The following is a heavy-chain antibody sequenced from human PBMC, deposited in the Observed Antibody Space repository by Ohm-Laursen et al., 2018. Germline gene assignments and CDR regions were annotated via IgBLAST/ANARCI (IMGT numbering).Heavy chain of an antibody. V-gene: IGHV3-23*01. CDR1: GFTFDDYA. CDR2: ISGSGGST. J-gene: IGHJ4*02. D-gene: IGHD3-3*01. CDR3: AKSLVRFLEWLPYFDY. Sequence: SLRLSCAASGFTFDDYAMHWVRQAPGKGLEWVSAISGSGGSTYYADSVKGRFTISRDNSKNTLYLQMNSLRAEDTALYYCAKSLVRFLEWLPYFDYWGQGTLVTVSS.